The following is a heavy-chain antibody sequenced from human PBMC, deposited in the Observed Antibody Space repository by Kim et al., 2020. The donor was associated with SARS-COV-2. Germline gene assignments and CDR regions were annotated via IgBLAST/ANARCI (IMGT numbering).Heavy chain of an antibody. D-gene: IGHD3-16*01. V-gene: IGHV3-30*01. CDR3: ARALGGGYYYGMDV. Sequence: YCANAMKGRFTITRDNSKNPLYLQMNSLRAEDTDLYYCARALGGGYYYGMDVWGQGTTVTVSS. J-gene: IGHJ6*02.